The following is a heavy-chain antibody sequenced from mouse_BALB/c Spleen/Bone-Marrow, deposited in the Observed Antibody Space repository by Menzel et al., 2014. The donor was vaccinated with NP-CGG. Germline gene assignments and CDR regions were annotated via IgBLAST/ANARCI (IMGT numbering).Heavy chain of an antibody. CDR3: ARDTMITYYYAMDY. Sequence: EVQRVESGGDLVKPGGSLKLSCAASGFTFSSYGMSWVRQTPDKRREGVATISSGGSYTYYPDSVKGRFTISRDNAKNTLYLQMSSLKSEDTAMYYCARDTMITYYYAMDYWGQGTSVTVSS. CDR1: GFTFSSYG. V-gene: IGHV5-6*01. CDR2: ISSGGSYT. D-gene: IGHD2-4*01. J-gene: IGHJ4*01.